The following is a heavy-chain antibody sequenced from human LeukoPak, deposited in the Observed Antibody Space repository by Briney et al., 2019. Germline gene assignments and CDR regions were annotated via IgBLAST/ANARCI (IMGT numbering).Heavy chain of an antibody. CDR3: GPASGYSFDY. CDR2: ISSSSSTI. Sequence: GGSLRLSCAASGFTFSSYSMNWVRQTPGKGLEWVSYISSSSSTIYYADSVKGRFTISRDNAKNSLYLQMNSLRAEDTAVYYCGPASGYSFDYWGQGTLVTVSS. D-gene: IGHD3-22*01. J-gene: IGHJ4*02. V-gene: IGHV3-48*01. CDR1: GFTFSSYS.